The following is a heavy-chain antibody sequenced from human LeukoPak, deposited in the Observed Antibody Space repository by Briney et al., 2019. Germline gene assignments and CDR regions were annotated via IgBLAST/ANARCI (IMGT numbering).Heavy chain of an antibody. J-gene: IGHJ4*02. V-gene: IGHV3-21*06. CDR1: GFTFSTYN. CDR2: ITSGGTYT. CDR3: ARGHYDILTASYKWTPDY. D-gene: IGHD3-9*01. Sequence: GGPLRLSCGASGFTFSTYNMNWVRQAPGKGLEWVSSITSGGTYTYYADSVKGRFTTSRDNAKNSLSLQLSSLRAEDTAVYYCARGHYDILTASYKWTPDYWGQGILVTVSS.